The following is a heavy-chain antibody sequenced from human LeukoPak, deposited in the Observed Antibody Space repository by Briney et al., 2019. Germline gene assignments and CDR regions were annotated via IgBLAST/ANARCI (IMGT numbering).Heavy chain of an antibody. CDR3: ARVLPVASRDY. V-gene: IGHV3-7*01. Sequence: GGSLRLSCAASGFTFSTYWMSWVRQAPGKGLEWVANIKQDGSDKFYMDSVKGRFTISRDNAKNSMYLQMNSLRAEDTAIYYCARVLPVASRDYWGQGTLVTVSS. CDR2: IKQDGSDK. J-gene: IGHJ4*02. D-gene: IGHD2-2*01. CDR1: GFTFSTYW.